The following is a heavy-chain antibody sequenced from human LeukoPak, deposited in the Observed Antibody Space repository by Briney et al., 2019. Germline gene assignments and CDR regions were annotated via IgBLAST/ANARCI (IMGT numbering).Heavy chain of an antibody. D-gene: IGHD5-18*01. CDR1: GGSISSGGYS. Sequence: SETLSLTCDISGGSISSGGYSWNWIRQPPGKGLEWIGYIYHSGSTYYNPSLKSRVTISVDRSKNQFSLKLSSVTAADTAVYYCARGRGYSYGYGGYFDYWGQGTLVTVSS. CDR2: IYHSGST. CDR3: ARGRGYSYGYGGYFDY. J-gene: IGHJ4*02. V-gene: IGHV4-30-2*01.